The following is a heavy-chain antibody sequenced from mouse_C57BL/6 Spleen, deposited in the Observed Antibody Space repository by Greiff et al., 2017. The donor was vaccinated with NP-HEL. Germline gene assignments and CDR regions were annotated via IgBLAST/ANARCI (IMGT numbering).Heavy chain of an antibody. CDR1: GYSFTGYY. J-gene: IGHJ2*01. CDR3: ARTDGSSPLGY. CDR2: INPSTGGT. V-gene: IGHV1-42*01. D-gene: IGHD1-1*01. Sequence: EVKLMESGPELVKPGASVKISCKASGYSFTGYYMNWVKQSPEKSLEWIGEINPSTGGTTYNQKFKAKATLTVDKSSSTAYMQLKSLTSEDSAVYYCARTDGSSPLGYWGQGTTLTVSS.